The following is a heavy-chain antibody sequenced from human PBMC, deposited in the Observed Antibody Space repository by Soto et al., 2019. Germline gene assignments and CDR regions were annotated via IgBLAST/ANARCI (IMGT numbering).Heavy chain of an antibody. J-gene: IGHJ4*02. V-gene: IGHV1-3*01. CDR3: ARTLYGDNVDY. CDR1: GYTFTRNA. D-gene: IGHD4-17*01. Sequence: ASVKVSCKTSGYTFTRNALHWVHQANRQRLEWIGWINANSGDTKYSQKFQGRVTMTRNTSMSTAYMELSSLRSEDTAVYYCARTLYGDNVDYWGQGTLVTVSS. CDR2: INANSGDT.